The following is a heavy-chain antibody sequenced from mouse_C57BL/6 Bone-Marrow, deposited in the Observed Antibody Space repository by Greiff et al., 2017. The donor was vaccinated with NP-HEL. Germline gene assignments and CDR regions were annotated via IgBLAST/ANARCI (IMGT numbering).Heavy chain of an antibody. CDR2: ISYSGST. CDR3: ARGGTIYYGNPYAMDY. D-gene: IGHD2-1*01. V-gene: IGHV3-1*01. J-gene: IGHJ4*01. Sequence: EVKVVESGPGMVKPSQSLSLTCTVTGYSITSGYDWHWIRHFPGNKLEWMGYISYSGSTNYNPSLKSRISITHDTSKNHFFLKLNSVTTEDTATYYCARGGTIYYGNPYAMDYWGQGTSVTVSS. CDR1: GYSITSGYD.